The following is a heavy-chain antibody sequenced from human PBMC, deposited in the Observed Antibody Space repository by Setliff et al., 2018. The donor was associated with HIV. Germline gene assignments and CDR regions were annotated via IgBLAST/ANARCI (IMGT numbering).Heavy chain of an antibody. Sequence: SETLSLTCAVYGGSFSGHSWTWIRQPPGKGLEWIGEINQNGRTNYNPALKSRVLVSLDTSKNQCSLHLVSVTAADTAVYFCAREKSITSAWYGGYYFDYWGQGTTVTVSS. CDR2: INQNGRT. CDR1: GGSFSGHS. V-gene: IGHV4-34*01. J-gene: IGHJ4*02. CDR3: AREKSITSAWYGGYYFDY. D-gene: IGHD3-3*01.